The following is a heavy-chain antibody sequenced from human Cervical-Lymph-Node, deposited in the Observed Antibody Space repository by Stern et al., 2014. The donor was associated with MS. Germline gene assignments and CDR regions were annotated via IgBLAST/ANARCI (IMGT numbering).Heavy chain of an antibody. CDR3: ARDQRHYGSGHYAFDI. V-gene: IGHV1-69*01. CDR2: IIPIIGTA. J-gene: IGHJ3*02. CDR1: GGTFSSYA. D-gene: IGHD3-10*01. Sequence: QVQLGQSGAEVKKPGSSVRVSCKASGGTFSSYAFSWVRQAPGQGLEWMGGIIPIIGTANDAQKYQGRVTITADDSIETVYMEVTSLRSEDTAVFYCARDQRHYGSGHYAFDIWGQGTMVTVSS.